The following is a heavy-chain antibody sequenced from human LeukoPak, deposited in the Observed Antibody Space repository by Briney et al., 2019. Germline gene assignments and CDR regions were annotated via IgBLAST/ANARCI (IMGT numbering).Heavy chain of an antibody. CDR3: AKGVAVTDDAFDI. D-gene: IGHD6-19*01. J-gene: IGHJ3*02. CDR1: GFTFSSYE. Sequence: PGGSLRLSCAASGFTFSSYEMNRVRQAPGKGLEWISYISRSGSTIYYADSVKGRFTISRDNAKNSLYLQMNSLRAEDTAVYYCAKGVAVTDDAFDIWGQGTMVTVSS. V-gene: IGHV3-48*03. CDR2: ISRSGSTI.